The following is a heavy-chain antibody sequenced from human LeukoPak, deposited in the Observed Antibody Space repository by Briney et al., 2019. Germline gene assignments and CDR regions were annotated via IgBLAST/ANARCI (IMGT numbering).Heavy chain of an antibody. V-gene: IGHV4-38-2*02. CDR1: GYSISSGYY. CDR2: IYHSGST. D-gene: IGHD3-10*01. J-gene: IGHJ4*02. Sequence: SETLSLTCTVSGYSISSGYYWGWIRQPPGKGLEWIGSIYHSGSTYHNPSLKSRVTISVDTSKNQFSLKLSSVTAADTAVYYCASRSLGEVDLDYWGQGTLVTVSS. CDR3: ASRSLGEVDLDY.